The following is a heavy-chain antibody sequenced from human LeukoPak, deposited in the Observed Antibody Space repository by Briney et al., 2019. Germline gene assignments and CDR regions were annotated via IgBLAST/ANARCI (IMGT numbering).Heavy chain of an antibody. D-gene: IGHD3-10*01. CDR1: GGTFSSYA. J-gene: IGHJ3*02. CDR2: IIPIFGTA. CDR3: ARSEPLWFGELNDAFDI. V-gene: IGHV1-69*13. Sequence: SVKVSCKASGGTFSSYAISWVRQAPGQGLEWMGGIIPIFGTANYAQKFQGRVTITADESTSTAYMELSSLRSEDTAVYYCARSEPLWFGELNDAFDIWGQGTMVTVSS.